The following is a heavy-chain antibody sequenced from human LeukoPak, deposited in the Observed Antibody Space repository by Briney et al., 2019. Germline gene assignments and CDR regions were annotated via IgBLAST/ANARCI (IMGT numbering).Heavy chain of an antibody. CDR1: GGSISSYY. J-gene: IGHJ5*02. Sequence: PSETLSLTCTVSGGSISSYYWSWIRQPPGKGLEWIGYIYYSGSTNYNPSLKSRATISVDTSKNQFSLKLSSVTAADTAVYYCARRSADGQNWFDPWGQGTLVTVSS. CDR3: ARRSADGQNWFDP. CDR2: IYYSGST. V-gene: IGHV4-59*01.